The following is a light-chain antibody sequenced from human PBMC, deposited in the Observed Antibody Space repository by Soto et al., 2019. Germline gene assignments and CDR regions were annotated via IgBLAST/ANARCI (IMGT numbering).Light chain of an antibody. CDR3: AAWDDSLSGPV. J-gene: IGLJ1*01. V-gene: IGLV1-47*01. CDR2: RNN. CDR1: SSNIGSNY. Sequence: QSVLTQPPSASGTPGQRGTISRSGSSSNIGSNYVYWYQQLPGTAPKLRIYRNNQRPSGVPDRFSGSKSGPSASLAISGLRSEDESDYYCAAWDDSLSGPVFGTGTKLTVL.